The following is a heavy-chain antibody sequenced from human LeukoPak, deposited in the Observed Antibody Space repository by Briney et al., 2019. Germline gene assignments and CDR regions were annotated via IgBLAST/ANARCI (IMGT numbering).Heavy chain of an antibody. D-gene: IGHD6-13*01. CDR1: GDISHY. CDR3: ARQVYSSSWSYYFEY. Sequence: PSETLSLTCTVSGDISHYWGWIRQPPGKGLECIGSIYFSGSTYYNPSLRSRVTISLDTSKKQLSLKLSSVTPADTAVYYCARQVYSSSWSYYFEYWGQGILVTVSS. V-gene: IGHV4-39*01. J-gene: IGHJ4*02. CDR2: IYFSGST.